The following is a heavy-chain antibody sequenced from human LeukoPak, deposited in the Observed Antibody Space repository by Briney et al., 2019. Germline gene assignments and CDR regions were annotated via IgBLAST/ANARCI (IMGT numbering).Heavy chain of an antibody. V-gene: IGHV1-18*01. Sequence: ASVKVSCKASGYTFTTYGISWVRQAPGQGLEWMGWISVYNGNTYYAEKLQGRVSMTTDTSTSTAYMEVRSLKSDDTAVYYCARDRSGYSGSGSYYDLDYWGQGTLVTVSS. CDR1: GYTFTTYG. J-gene: IGHJ4*02. CDR2: ISVYNGNT. D-gene: IGHD3-10*01. CDR3: ARDRSGYSGSGSYYDLDY.